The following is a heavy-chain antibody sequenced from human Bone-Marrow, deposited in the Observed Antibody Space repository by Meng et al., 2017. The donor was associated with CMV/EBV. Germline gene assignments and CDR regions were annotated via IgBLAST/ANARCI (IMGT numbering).Heavy chain of an antibody. CDR3: ARRQPIGDVFDI. Sequence: KVSCKGSGYSFTSYWIGWVRQMPGKGLEWRGRIYPGDSDTTYRPSFQVQVTISVDKSASIAYLQWSSLKASDTGMYYCARRQPIGDVFDIWGQGTKVTVSS. CDR2: IYPGDSDT. D-gene: IGHD2-21*01. CDR1: GYSFTSYW. J-gene: IGHJ3*02. V-gene: IGHV5-51*01.